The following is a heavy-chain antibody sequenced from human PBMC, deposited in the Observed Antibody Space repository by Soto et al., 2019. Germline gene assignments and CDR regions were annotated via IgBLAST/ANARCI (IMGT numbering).Heavy chain of an antibody. V-gene: IGHV1-3*01. CDR2: INAGNGNT. CDR1: GYTFTSYA. D-gene: IGHD5-18*01. CDR3: ATSLVGYSFDV. Sequence: GASVKVSCKASGYTFTSYAMHWVLQGPGQRLEWMGWINAGNGNTKYSQKFQGRVTITRDTSASTAYMELSSLRSEDTAVYYCATSLVGYSFDVWGQGTLVTVSS. J-gene: IGHJ4*03.